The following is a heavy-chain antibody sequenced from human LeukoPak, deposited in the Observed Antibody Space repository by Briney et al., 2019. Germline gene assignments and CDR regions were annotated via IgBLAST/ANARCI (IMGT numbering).Heavy chain of an antibody. Sequence: ASVKVSCKTSVYTFTDFGMSWVRQAPGQGLEWMGWISAYNGDTNYARNLQGRVTVTTDTSTNTAYMELRSLRSDDTAVYYCARGRPSDYWGQGTLVTVSS. V-gene: IGHV1-18*01. CDR2: ISAYNGDT. D-gene: IGHD3-10*01. J-gene: IGHJ4*02. CDR1: VYTFTDFG. CDR3: ARGRPSDY.